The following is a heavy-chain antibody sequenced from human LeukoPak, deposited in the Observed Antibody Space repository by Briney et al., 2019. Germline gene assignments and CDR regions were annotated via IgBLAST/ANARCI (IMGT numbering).Heavy chain of an antibody. Sequence: PSETLSLTCTFSGGSISSYYWNWIRQPPGKGLEWIGYIYDSGSTNYSPSLKSRVTISVDTSKNQFSLKLYFVTAADTAVYYCARDPSPYYDILTGYSSHWYFHLWGRGTLVTVSS. CDR3: ARDPSPYYDILTGYSSHWYFHL. J-gene: IGHJ2*01. CDR2: IYDSGST. V-gene: IGHV4-59*01. CDR1: GGSISSYY. D-gene: IGHD3-9*01.